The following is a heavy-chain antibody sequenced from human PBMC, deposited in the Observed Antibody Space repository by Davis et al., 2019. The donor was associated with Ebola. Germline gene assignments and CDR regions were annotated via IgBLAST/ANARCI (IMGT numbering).Heavy chain of an antibody. Sequence: MPSETLSLTCTVSDGSISSYYWSWIRQPPGKGLDWIGYIYYSGSTNYNPSLKSRVSISIDTSKKQFSLKLTSVTAADTAVYYCARFGSGSRHFDYWGQGTLVTVSS. CDR2: IYYSGST. CDR3: ARFGSGSRHFDY. J-gene: IGHJ4*02. V-gene: IGHV4-59*08. CDR1: DGSISSYY. D-gene: IGHD3-10*01.